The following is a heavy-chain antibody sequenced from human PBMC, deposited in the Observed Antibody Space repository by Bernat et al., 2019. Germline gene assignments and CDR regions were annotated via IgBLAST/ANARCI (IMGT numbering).Heavy chain of an antibody. Sequence: VQLVESGGGVVQPGRSLRLSCAASGFTFSSYGMHWVRQAPGKGLEWVSYISSSSSSIYADSVKGRFTISRDNAKNSLYLQMNSLRAEDTAVYYCARIAAAGSLFDYWGQGTLVTVSS. CDR2: ISSSSSSI. D-gene: IGHD6-13*01. CDR1: GFTFSSYG. CDR3: ARIAAAGSLFDY. V-gene: IGHV3-48*01. J-gene: IGHJ4*02.